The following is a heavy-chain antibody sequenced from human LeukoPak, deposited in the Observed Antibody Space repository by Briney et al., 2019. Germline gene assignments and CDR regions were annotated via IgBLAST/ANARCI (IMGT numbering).Heavy chain of an antibody. Sequence: GGSLRLSCAASGFTVSSNYMNWVRQAPGKGLEWVSVIYSGGSTYYADSVKGRFSISRDNSKNTLYLQMNSLRAEDTAVYYCARDRDANWFDPWGQGTLVTVSS. V-gene: IGHV3-53*01. J-gene: IGHJ5*02. CDR2: IYSGGST. CDR3: ARDRDANWFDP. D-gene: IGHD3-10*01. CDR1: GFTVSSNY.